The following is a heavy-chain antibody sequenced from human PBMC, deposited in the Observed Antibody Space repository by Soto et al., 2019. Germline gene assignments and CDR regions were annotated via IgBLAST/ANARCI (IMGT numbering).Heavy chain of an antibody. CDR3: ARSQGSSTSLELYYYYYYGMDV. CDR1: GGTFSSYA. J-gene: IGHJ6*02. D-gene: IGHD2-2*01. V-gene: IGHV1-69*01. CDR2: SIPISGTA. Sequence: QVQLVQSGAEVKKPGSSVKVSCKASGGTFSSYAISWVRQAPGQGLEWMGGSIPISGTANYAQKFQGRVTITADESTSTVSMELSSLRSEDTAVYFCARSQGSSTSLELYYYYYYGMDVWGQGTTVTVSS.